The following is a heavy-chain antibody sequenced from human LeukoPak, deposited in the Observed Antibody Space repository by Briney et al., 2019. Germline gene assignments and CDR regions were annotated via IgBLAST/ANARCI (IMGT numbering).Heavy chain of an antibody. D-gene: IGHD2-2*01. CDR2: ISWNSGSI. V-gene: IGHV3-9*01. J-gene: IGHJ3*02. CDR3: AKDGGSGYCSSTSCFTDAFDI. CDR1: GFTFDDYA. Sequence: TGGSLRLSCAASGFTFDDYAMHWVRQAPGKGLEWVSGISWNSGSIGYADSVKGRFTISRDNAKNSLYLQMNSLRAEDTAVYYCAKDGGSGYCSSTSCFTDAFDIWGQGTMVTVSS.